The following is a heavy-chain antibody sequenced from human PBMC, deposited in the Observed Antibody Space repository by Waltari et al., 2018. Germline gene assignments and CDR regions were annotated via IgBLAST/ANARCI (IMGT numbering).Heavy chain of an antibody. V-gene: IGHV4-38-2*01. Sequence: QVQLHESGPGLVKSSETLSLPCAVSGYSISSGYYWGWIWQPPGKGLEWIGTIYQSGSTYYNPSLKSRITISLDTSKNQFSLKLNSVTAADTAVYYCARHQVGGRDFEYWGQGTLVTVSS. CDR3: ARHQVGGRDFEY. CDR1: GYSISSGYY. J-gene: IGHJ4*02. CDR2: IYQSGST. D-gene: IGHD1-26*01.